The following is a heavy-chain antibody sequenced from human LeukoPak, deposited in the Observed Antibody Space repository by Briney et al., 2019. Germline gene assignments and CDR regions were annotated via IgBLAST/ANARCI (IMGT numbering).Heavy chain of an antibody. CDR1: GFTFSSYG. Sequence: GGSLRLSCAASGFTFSSYGMHWVRQAPGKGLEWVAVISYDGSNKYYADSVKGRFTISRDNSKNTLYLQMNSLRAEDTAVYYCAKELTVSGWYNYWGQGTLVTVSS. V-gene: IGHV3-30*18. D-gene: IGHD6-19*01. CDR3: AKELTVSGWYNY. CDR2: ISYDGSNK. J-gene: IGHJ4*02.